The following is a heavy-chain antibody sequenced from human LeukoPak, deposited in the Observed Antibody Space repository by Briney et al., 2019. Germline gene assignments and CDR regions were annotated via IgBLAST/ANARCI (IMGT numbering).Heavy chain of an antibody. CDR1: VYTFTGYY. CDR2: IHPNSGGT. CDR3: AREQGYCSSASCYRESHFDY. Sequence: ASVNVSCKACVYTFTGYYLHWVRQAPGQGLEWMGWIHPNSGGTNYPQTLQGRVTMTSDTSISTAYMELSRLRSDHTAVYYCAREQGYCSSASCYRESHFDYWGQGTLVTVSS. D-gene: IGHD2-2*02. J-gene: IGHJ4*02. V-gene: IGHV1-2*02.